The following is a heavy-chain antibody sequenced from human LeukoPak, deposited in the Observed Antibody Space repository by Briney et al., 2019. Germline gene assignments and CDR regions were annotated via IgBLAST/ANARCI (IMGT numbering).Heavy chain of an antibody. CDR1: GFTLRNHW. CDR3: ARDQRVTGRPDIDY. J-gene: IGHJ4*02. CDR2: ISSDGSST. Sequence: GGSLRPSCAASGFTLRNHWMHWVRQTPGKGLVWVSRISSDGSSTTYADSVKGRFTISRDNAKNTLYLQMNNLRAEDTAMYYCARDQRVTGRPDIDYWGQGTLVIVSS. V-gene: IGHV3-74*03. D-gene: IGHD6-6*01.